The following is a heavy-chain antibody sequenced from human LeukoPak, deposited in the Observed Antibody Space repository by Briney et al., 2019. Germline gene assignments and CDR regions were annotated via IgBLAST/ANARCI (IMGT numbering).Heavy chain of an antibody. V-gene: IGHV3-21*01. Sequence: GGSLRLSCAASGFTFSSYSMNWVRQAPGKGLEWVSSISSSSSYIYYADSVKGRFTISRDNAKNSLYLQMNSLRAEDTAVYYCARVSRGSYHFEYWGQGALVTVSS. CDR3: ARVSRGSYHFEY. CDR1: GFTFSSYS. D-gene: IGHD1-26*01. CDR2: ISSSSSYI. J-gene: IGHJ4*02.